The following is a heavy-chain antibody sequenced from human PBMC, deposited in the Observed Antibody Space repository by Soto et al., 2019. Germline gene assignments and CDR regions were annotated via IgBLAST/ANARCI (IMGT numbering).Heavy chain of an antibody. CDR3: AREAAVAGPYYYYYYGMDV. J-gene: IGHJ6*02. D-gene: IGHD6-19*01. CDR1: GFTFSSYS. CDR2: ISSSSSYI. V-gene: IGHV3-21*01. Sequence: GGSLRLSCAASGFTFSSYSMNWVRQAPGKGLEWVSSISSSSSYIYYADSVKGRFTISRDNAKNSLYLQMNSLRAEDTAVYYCAREAAVAGPYYYYYYGMDVWGQGTTVTVSS.